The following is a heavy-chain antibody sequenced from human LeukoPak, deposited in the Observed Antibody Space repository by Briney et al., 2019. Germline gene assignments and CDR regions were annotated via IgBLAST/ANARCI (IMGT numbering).Heavy chain of an antibody. CDR2: IYYSGST. D-gene: IGHD6-13*01. Sequence: PSETLSLTCTVSGGSISSSSYYWGWIRQPPGKGLEWIGSIYYSGSTYYNPSLKSRVTISVDTSKNQFSLKLSSVTAADTAVYYCARPAPAAAGTLGRFEKVHGFDYWGQGTLVTVSS. CDR1: GGSISSSSYY. CDR3: ARPAPAAAGTLGRFEKVHGFDY. V-gene: IGHV4-39*07. J-gene: IGHJ4*02.